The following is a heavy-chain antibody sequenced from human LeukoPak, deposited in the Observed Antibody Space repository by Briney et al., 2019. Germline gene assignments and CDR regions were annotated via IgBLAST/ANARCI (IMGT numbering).Heavy chain of an antibody. CDR1: GLDFRDYY. D-gene: IGHD6-19*01. J-gene: IGHJ4*02. V-gene: IGHV1-2*02. CDR2: IDPNSGGT. CDR3: AASIAVAGTSLGFDY. Sequence: ASVKVSCKASGLDFRDYYMHWVRQAPGQGLEWMGWIDPNSGGTNYAQKFQGRVTMTRDTSISTAYMELSRLRSDDTAVYYCAASIAVAGTSLGFDYWGQGTLVTVSS.